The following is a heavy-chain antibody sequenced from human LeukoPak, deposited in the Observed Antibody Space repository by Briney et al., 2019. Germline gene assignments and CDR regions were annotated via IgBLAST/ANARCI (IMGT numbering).Heavy chain of an antibody. Sequence: GRSLRLSCAASGFTFSSYGMHWVRQAPGKGLEWVAVIWYDGSNKYYADSVKGRFTISRDNSKSTLYLQMNSLRAEDTAVYYCARDHNYYDSSGYSLFDYWGQGTLVTVSS. CDR2: IWYDGSNK. CDR3: ARDHNYYDSSGYSLFDY. D-gene: IGHD3-22*01. CDR1: GFTFSSYG. V-gene: IGHV3-33*08. J-gene: IGHJ4*02.